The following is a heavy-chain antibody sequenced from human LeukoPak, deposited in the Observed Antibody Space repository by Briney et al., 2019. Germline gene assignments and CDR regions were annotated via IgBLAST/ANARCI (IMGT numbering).Heavy chain of an antibody. CDR2: IYSGDTT. J-gene: IGHJ6*02. CDR1: GFTVSITY. D-gene: IGHD3-10*01. V-gene: IGHV3-53*01. CDR3: ARDGGSGSPHLSYSYYGMDV. Sequence: GGSLRLSCAASGFTVSITYMTWVRQAPGKGLEWVSFIYSGDTTYHADSVKGRFTISRDSSKNTLYLQMNSLRVEDTAVYYCARDGGSGSPHLSYSYYGMDVWGQGTTVTVSS.